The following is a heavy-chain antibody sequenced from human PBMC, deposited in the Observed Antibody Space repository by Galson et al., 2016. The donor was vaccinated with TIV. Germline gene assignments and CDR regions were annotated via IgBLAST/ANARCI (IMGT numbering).Heavy chain of an antibody. Sequence: SVKVSCKASGYTFTSTGISWVRQAPGQGLEWMGWISAYSGHTNYAQKFQGRLTMTRDTSKTTAYLELGSLRSDDTAVYYCARVLACLDYPPSTRNWFDPWGQGTLVIGSS. CDR3: ARVLACLDYPPSTRNWFDP. J-gene: IGHJ5*02. V-gene: IGHV1-18*04. D-gene: IGHD3-3*02. CDR2: ISAYSGHT. CDR1: GYTFTSTG.